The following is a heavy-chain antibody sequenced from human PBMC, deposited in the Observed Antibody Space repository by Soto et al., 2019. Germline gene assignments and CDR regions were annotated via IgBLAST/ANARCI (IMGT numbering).Heavy chain of an antibody. CDR3: VQLAVPPYYYAMDV. CDR2: INFSGTT. Sequence: QLQLQESGPGVVKPSETLSLTCTVSGGSISSSTYSWGWIRQSPGKGLEWIASINFSGTTYHNPSLKSRVSISADTSKKQLSLKLSSVTAADTAVYYCVQLAVPPYYYAMDVWGQGTTVTVS. J-gene: IGHJ6*02. CDR1: GGSISSSTYS. D-gene: IGHD3-3*02. V-gene: IGHV4-39*01.